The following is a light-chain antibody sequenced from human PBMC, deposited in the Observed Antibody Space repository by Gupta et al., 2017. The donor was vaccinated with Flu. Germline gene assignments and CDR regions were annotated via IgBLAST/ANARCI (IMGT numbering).Light chain of an antibody. V-gene: IGLV1-51*01. CDR1: SSNIGNNY. CDR3: GAWYTNLSVGV. CDR2: DNN. Sequence: QSVLTQPPSVSAVTGQKVTIPCLGSSSNIGNNYVSWYQQLPGTAPKLLLYDNNTRPSGIPDLFSGSKSGTSATLGISGLQTGDEADYYCGAWYTNLSVGVFGGGTKLTVL. J-gene: IGLJ3*02.